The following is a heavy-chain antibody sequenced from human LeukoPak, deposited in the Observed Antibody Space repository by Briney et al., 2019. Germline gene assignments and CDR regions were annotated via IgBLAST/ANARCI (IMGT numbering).Heavy chain of an antibody. Sequence: GGSLRLSCAASGFTFSSYEMNWVRQAPGKGLEWVSYITSSGSTIYYADSVKGRFTISRDNAKNSLYLQMNSLRAEDTAVYYCAREMIDAFDIWGQGTMVTVSS. CDR3: AREMIDAFDI. J-gene: IGHJ3*02. V-gene: IGHV3-48*03. D-gene: IGHD3-22*01. CDR2: ITSSGSTI. CDR1: GFTFSSYE.